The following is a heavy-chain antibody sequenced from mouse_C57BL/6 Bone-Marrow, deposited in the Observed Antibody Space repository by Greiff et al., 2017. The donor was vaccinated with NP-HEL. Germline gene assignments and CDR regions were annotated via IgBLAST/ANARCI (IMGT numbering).Heavy chain of an antibody. Sequence: EVQLVESEGGLVQPGSSMKLSCTASGFTFSDYYMAWVRQVPEKGLEWVANINYDGSSTYYLDSLKSRFIISRDNAKNILYLQMSSLQSEDTATYYCAREGGLRRRTYAMDYWGQGTSVTVSS. CDR1: GFTFSDYY. D-gene: IGHD2-4*01. J-gene: IGHJ4*01. V-gene: IGHV5-16*01. CDR2: INYDGSST. CDR3: AREGGLRRRTYAMDY.